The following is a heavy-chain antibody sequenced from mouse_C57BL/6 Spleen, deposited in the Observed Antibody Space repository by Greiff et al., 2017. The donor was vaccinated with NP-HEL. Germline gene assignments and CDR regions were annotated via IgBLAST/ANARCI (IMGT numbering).Heavy chain of an antibody. D-gene: IGHD2-5*01. J-gene: IGHJ4*01. Sequence: QVQLQQSGAELATPGASVKLSCKASGYTFTSYWLHWVKQRPGQGLEWIGYINPSSGYTKYNQKFKDKATLTADKSSSTAYMQLSSLTYEDSAVYYCARYSNHGGGAMDYWGQGTSVTVSS. CDR1: GYTFTSYW. CDR3: ARYSNHGGGAMDY. V-gene: IGHV1-7*01. CDR2: INPSSGYT.